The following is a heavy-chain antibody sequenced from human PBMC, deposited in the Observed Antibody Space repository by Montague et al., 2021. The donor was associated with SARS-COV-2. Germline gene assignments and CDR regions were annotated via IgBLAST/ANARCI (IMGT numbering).Heavy chain of an antibody. J-gene: IGHJ4*02. CDR3: VGDPGDPDTFDF. CDR1: GFTYSKYG. D-gene: IGHD7-27*01. CDR2: IWNDGSKK. V-gene: IGHV3-33*01. Sequence: SLRLSYAAYGFTYSKYGVHWVRQAPGKGLEWVASIWNDGSKKHHXDSXKGRFTISRDNSNNMLYLQMDSLRADDAGVYYCVGDPGDPDTFDFWGQGTQVTVSS.